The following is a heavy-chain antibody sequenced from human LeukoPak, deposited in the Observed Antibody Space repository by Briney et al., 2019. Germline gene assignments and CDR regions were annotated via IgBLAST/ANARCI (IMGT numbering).Heavy chain of an antibody. CDR3: ARTAATTARGLVFDP. J-gene: IGHJ5*02. D-gene: IGHD2-21*02. CDR2: IYYSGST. V-gene: IGHV4-39*07. Sequence: SETLSLTCTVSGGSISSSSYYWGWIRQPPGKGLEWFGNIYYSGSTYYNPSLKSRVTISVDSSKNQFSLKLSSVTAANTAVYYCARTAATTARGLVFDPWGQGTLVTVSS. CDR1: GGSISSSSYY.